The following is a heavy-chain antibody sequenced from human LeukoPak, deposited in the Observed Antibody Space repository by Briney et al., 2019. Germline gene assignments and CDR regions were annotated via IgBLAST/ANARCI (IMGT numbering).Heavy chain of an antibody. CDR2: ISAYNGNT. Sequence: ASVKVSCKASGYTFTSYGISWVRQAPGQGLEWMGWISAYNGNTNYAQNLQGRVTMTTDTSTSTAYMELRSLRSDDTAVYYCARDHQSCSSSSCLVDSWGQGTLVTVSS. V-gene: IGHV1-18*01. J-gene: IGHJ4*02. CDR1: GYTFTSYG. D-gene: IGHD2-2*01. CDR3: ARDHQSCSSSSCLVDS.